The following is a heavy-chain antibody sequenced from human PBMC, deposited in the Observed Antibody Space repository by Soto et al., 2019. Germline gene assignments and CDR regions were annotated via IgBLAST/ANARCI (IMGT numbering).Heavy chain of an antibody. CDR3: ASRRVYYYGMDV. Sequence: ESGGGLVKPGGSLRLSCAASGFTFSSYSMNWVRQAPGKGLEWVSSISSSSSYIYYADSVKGRFTISRDNAKNSLYLQMNSLRAEDTAVYYCASRRVYYYGMDVWGQGTTVTVSS. V-gene: IGHV3-21*01. J-gene: IGHJ6*02. CDR1: GFTFSSYS. CDR2: ISSSSSYI.